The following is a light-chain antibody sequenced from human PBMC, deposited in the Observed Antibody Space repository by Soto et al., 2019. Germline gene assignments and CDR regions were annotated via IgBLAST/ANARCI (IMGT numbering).Light chain of an antibody. V-gene: IGLV2-8*01. Sequence: QSALTQPPSASGSPGQSVTISCTGTSSDVGGYNYVSWYQQHPGKAPKLLIYTNNQRPSGVPDRFSGSKSGTSASLAISGLRSEDEADYYCATWDDSLSGVVFGGGTKLTVL. CDR2: TNN. CDR3: ATWDDSLSGVV. J-gene: IGLJ2*01. CDR1: SSDVGGYNY.